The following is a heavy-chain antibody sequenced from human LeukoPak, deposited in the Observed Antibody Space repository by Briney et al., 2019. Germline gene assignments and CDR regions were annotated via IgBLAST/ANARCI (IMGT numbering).Heavy chain of an antibody. D-gene: IGHD1-26*01. V-gene: IGHV3-48*04. Sequence: GGSLRLSCAASGFNFQVYNMNWVRQAPGEVLEWVAHIRSSSSPIYYADSVKGRFTMSRDNAQKSLFLQLNGLRAEDTAVYYCAREWVHYYYMDVWGKGTTVTVSS. J-gene: IGHJ6*03. CDR2: IRSSSSPI. CDR1: GFNFQVYN. CDR3: AREWVHYYYMDV.